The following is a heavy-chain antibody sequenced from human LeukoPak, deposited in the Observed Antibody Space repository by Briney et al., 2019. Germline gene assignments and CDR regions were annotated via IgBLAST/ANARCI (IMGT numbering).Heavy chain of an antibody. V-gene: IGHV4-59*12. CDR1: GGSISSYY. CDR3: ARDLLGYNYHYMDV. Sequence: PSETLSLTCTVSGGSISSYYWSWIRQPPGKGLEWIGYIYYSGSTNYNPSLKSRVTISVDTSKNQFSLKLISVTAADTAVYYCARDLLGYNYHYMDVWGKGTTVTVSS. D-gene: IGHD3-22*01. CDR2: IYYSGST. J-gene: IGHJ6*03.